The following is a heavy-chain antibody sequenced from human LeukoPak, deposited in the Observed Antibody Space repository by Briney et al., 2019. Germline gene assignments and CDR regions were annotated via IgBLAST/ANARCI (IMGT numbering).Heavy chain of an antibody. J-gene: IGHJ4*02. V-gene: IGHV1-18*01. CDR2: IRAYNGDT. CDR1: GYNFNTYG. Sequence: ASVKISCKASGYNFNTYGISWVRQAPGQGSEWMGWIRAYNGDTKYSQKVQGRLTLTRDTSTSTDYMELGSLTSDDTAAYYCARGAVNWNYYDYWGQGTLVTVSS. CDR3: ARGAVNWNYYDY. D-gene: IGHD1-1*01.